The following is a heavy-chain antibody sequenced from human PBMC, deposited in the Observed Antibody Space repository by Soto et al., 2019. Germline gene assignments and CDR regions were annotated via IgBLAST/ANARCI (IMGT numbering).Heavy chain of an antibody. CDR3: ARRHYDFWNSPFDY. J-gene: IGHJ4*02. CDR2: IYHSGST. V-gene: IGHV4-30-2*03. Sequence: TVCHSCAVSGGLISDVGRSSSSIKQPPGKGLEWIGYIYHSGSTYYNPSLKTRITISADTSRNQFSLKLSSVTAADTAVYYCARRHYDFWNSPFDYWGQGTLVTVSS. D-gene: IGHD3-3*01. CDR1: GGLISDVGRS.